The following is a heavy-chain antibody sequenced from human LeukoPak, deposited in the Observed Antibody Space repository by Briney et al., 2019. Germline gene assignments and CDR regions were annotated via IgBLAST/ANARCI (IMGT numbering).Heavy chain of an antibody. D-gene: IGHD3-10*01. CDR1: GFTFSSYA. CDR2: ISGSGGST. Sequence: HSGGSLRLSCAASGFTFSSYAMSWVRQAPGKGLEWVSAISGSGGSTYYADSAKGRFTISRDNSKNTLYLQMNSLRAEDTAVYYCAKETYYYGSGSYSPLDYWGQGTLVTVSS. V-gene: IGHV3-23*01. J-gene: IGHJ4*02. CDR3: AKETYYYGSGSYSPLDY.